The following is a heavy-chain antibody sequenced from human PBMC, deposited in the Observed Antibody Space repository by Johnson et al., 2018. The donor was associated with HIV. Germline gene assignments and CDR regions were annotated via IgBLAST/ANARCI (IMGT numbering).Heavy chain of an antibody. Sequence: QVQLVESGGGLVQPGGSLRLSCAASGFTFSSYWMSWVRQAPGMGLEWVAIMWYDGSHLGCADSVKDRFTISRDLSKNTVYLQMSSLKPEDTAVYYCTRDRIQIWSYVGTFDTWGPGALVTVSS. V-gene: IGHV3-33*08. D-gene: IGHD5-18*01. J-gene: IGHJ3*02. CDR1: GFTFSSYW. CDR2: MWYDGSHL. CDR3: TRDRIQIWSYVGTFDT.